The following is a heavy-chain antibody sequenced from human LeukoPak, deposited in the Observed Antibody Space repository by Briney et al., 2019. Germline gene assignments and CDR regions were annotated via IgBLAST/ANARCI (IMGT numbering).Heavy chain of an antibody. Sequence: GGSLRPSCAAPGFTFSSYSMNWVRQAPGKGLEWVSSISSSSSYIYYADSVKGRFTISKDNAKNSLYLQMNSLRAEDTAAYYCARHGDYAEDYWGQGTLVTVSS. D-gene: IGHD4-17*01. CDR2: ISSSSSYI. J-gene: IGHJ4*02. CDR3: ARHGDYAEDY. CDR1: GFTFSSYS. V-gene: IGHV3-21*01.